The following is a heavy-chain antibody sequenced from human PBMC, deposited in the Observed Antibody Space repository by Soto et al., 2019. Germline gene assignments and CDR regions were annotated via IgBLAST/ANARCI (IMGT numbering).Heavy chain of an antibody. CDR2: INHSGST. J-gene: IGHJ6*03. CDR3: ARGGSSSWSSGYYYYYYMDV. V-gene: IGHV4-34*01. CDR1: GGSFSGYY. Sequence: SETLSLTCAVYGGSFSGYYWSWIRQPPGKGLEWIGEINHSGSTNYNPSLKSRVTVSVDTSKNQFSLKLSSVTAADTAVYYCARGGSSSWSSGYYYYYYMDVWGKGTTVTVSS. D-gene: IGHD6-13*01.